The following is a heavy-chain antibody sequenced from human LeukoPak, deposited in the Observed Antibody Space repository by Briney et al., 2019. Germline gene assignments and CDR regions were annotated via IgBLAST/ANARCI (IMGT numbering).Heavy chain of an antibody. CDR1: GFTFSDYW. CDR2: TSSSDDGK. Sequence: GALRLSCAASGFTFSDYWMSWVRRAPGKGLEWVSATSSSDDGKYYADSVRGRFTISRDNSRNTMYLQMNSLRAEDAAVYYCAKAPVTSCRGAFCYPFDSWGQGTLVTVSS. CDR3: AKAPVTSCRGAFCYPFDS. D-gene: IGHD2-15*01. V-gene: IGHV3-23*01. J-gene: IGHJ4*02.